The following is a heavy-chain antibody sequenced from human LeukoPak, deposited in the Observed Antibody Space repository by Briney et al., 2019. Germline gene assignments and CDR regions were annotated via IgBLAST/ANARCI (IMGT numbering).Heavy chain of an antibody. J-gene: IGHJ4*02. CDR1: GFTFSSYG. D-gene: IGHD3-16*01. Sequence: PGGSLRLSCAASGFTFSSYGMSWVRQAPGKGLEWVSAISGSGGSTYYADSAKGRFTISRDNSKNTLYLQIISLRVEDTAVYYCAKRGGMYPAHYFDYWGQGTLVTVSS. CDR3: AKRGGMYPAHYFDY. CDR2: ISGSGGST. V-gene: IGHV3-23*01.